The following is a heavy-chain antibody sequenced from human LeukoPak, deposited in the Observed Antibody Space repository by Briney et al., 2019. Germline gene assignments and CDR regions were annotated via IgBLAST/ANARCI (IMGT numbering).Heavy chain of an antibody. V-gene: IGHV3-49*03. D-gene: IGHD3-3*01. CDR1: GFNFGDYS. Sequence: GRSLRLSCTASGFNFGDYSLSWFRQAPGGGREWVAFIRREGYGGTTEYAASVKGRFTISRDDSKSIAYLQMNSLKTEDTGVYYCTRDHDFWRGPLDVWGKGTTVTVSS. J-gene: IGHJ6*04. CDR3: TRDHDFWRGPLDV. CDR2: IRREGYGGTT.